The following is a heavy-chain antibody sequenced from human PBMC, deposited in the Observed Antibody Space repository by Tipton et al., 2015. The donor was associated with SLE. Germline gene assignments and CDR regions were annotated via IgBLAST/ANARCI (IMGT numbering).Heavy chain of an antibody. D-gene: IGHD1-26*01. CDR1: GYSISSGYY. J-gene: IGHJ4*02. V-gene: IGHV4-38-2*02. CDR2: IYQSGST. Sequence: LRLSCAVSGYSISSGYYWGWIRQPPGKGLEWIGSIYQSGSTYYNPSLKSRVTISVDTSKNQFSLNLSSVTAADTAIYYCARDSGSYFDYWGQGTLVTVSS. CDR3: ARDSGSYFDY.